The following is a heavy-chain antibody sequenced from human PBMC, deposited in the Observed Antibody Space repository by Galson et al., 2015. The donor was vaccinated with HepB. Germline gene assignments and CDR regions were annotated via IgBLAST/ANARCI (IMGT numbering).Heavy chain of an antibody. V-gene: IGHV3-30*18. Sequence: SLRLSCAASGFTFSSYGMHWVRQAPGKGLEWVAVISYDGSNKYYADSVKGRFTISRDNSKNTLYLQMNSLRAEDTAVYYCAKDPGSLGSSGDEYFDYWGQGTLVTVSS. CDR3: AKDPGSLGSSGDEYFDY. CDR2: ISYDGSNK. CDR1: GFTFSSYG. D-gene: IGHD6-19*01. J-gene: IGHJ4*02.